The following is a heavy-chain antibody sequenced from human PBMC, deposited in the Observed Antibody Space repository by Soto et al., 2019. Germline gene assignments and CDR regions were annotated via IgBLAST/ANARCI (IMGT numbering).Heavy chain of an antibody. CDR3: LFGVVTMGAFDI. CDR1: GFTFSSYA. J-gene: IGHJ3*02. CDR2: ISGSGGST. V-gene: IGHV3-23*01. D-gene: IGHD3-3*01. Sequence: PGGSLRLSCAASGFTFSSYAMSWVRQAPGKGLEWVSAISGSGGSTYYADSVKGRFTISRDNSKNTLYLQMNSLRAEDTAVHYCLFGVVTMGAFDIWGQGTMVTVSS.